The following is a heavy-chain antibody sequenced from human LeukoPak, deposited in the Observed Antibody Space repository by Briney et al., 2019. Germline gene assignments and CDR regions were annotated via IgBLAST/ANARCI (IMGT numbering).Heavy chain of an antibody. J-gene: IGHJ4*02. Sequence: GGSLRLSCAASGFTFSSYEMNWVRQAPGKGLEWVPYISSSGSTIYYADSVKGRFTISRDNSKNTLYLQMNSLRAEDTAVYYCAKGVISGSYYFDYWGQGTLVTVSS. CDR3: AKGVISGSYYFDY. V-gene: IGHV3-48*03. CDR1: GFTFSSYE. D-gene: IGHD3-10*01. CDR2: ISSSGSTI.